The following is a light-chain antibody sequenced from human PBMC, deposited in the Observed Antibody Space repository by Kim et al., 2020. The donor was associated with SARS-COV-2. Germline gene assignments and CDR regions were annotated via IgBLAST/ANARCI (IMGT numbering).Light chain of an antibody. Sequence: SYELTQPPSVSVSPGQTASITCSGYKLGDKYVSWYQQKPGQSPVVVIYQDQRPSGIPERFSGSNSGNTATLTISGTQAMDEADYYCQAWDSSTHNYVFGAGTKVTVL. CDR3: QAWDSSTHNYV. CDR2: QD. CDR1: KLGDKY. J-gene: IGLJ1*01. V-gene: IGLV3-1*01.